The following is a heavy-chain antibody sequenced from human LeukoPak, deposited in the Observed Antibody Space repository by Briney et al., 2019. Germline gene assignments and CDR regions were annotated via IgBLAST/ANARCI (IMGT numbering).Heavy chain of an antibody. V-gene: IGHV3-48*01. D-gene: IGHD5-12*01. J-gene: IGHJ4*02. CDR2: ISSSSSTI. CDR3: ARKMKATTRACDY. Sequence: PGRSLRLSCAASGFTFSSYAMHWVRQAPGKGLEWVSYISSSSSTIYYADSVKGRFTISRDNAKNSLYLQMNSLRAEDTAVYYCARKMKATTRACDYWGQGTLVTVSS. CDR1: GFTFSSYA.